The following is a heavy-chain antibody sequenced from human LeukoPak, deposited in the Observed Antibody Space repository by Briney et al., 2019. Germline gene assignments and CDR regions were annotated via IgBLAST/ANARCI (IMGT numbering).Heavy chain of an antibody. CDR1: GFTFSSYS. Sequence: PGGSLRLSCAASGFTFSSYSMNWVRQAPGKGLEWVSVIYSGGSTYYADSVKGRFTISRDNSKNTLYLQMNSLRAEDTAVYYCASSGWHIDYWGQGTLVTVSS. D-gene: IGHD6-19*01. V-gene: IGHV3-53*01. CDR3: ASSGWHIDY. J-gene: IGHJ4*02. CDR2: IYSGGST.